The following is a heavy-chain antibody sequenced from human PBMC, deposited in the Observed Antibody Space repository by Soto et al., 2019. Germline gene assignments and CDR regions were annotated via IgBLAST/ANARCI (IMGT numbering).Heavy chain of an antibody. CDR1: GGTFSSYA. CDR2: INASNGTA. D-gene: IGHD4-17*01. CDR3: ARDRTTSSTRQFDY. Sequence: SVKVSCKASGGTFSSYAISWVRQAPGQRLEWMGGINASNGTASYSQKFQGRVTITADTSASTAYMELSSLRSEDTAVYYCARDRTTSSTRQFDYWGQGTLVTVSS. V-gene: IGHV1-69*06. J-gene: IGHJ4*02.